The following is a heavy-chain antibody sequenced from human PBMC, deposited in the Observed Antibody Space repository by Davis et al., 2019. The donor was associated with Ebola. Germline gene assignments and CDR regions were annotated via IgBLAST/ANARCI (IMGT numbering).Heavy chain of an antibody. J-gene: IGHJ5*02. CDR3: ARRTYCGGDCPRGYNWFDP. V-gene: IGHV4-61*08. CDR1: GGSISSGGYY. CDR2: IYYSGST. D-gene: IGHD2-21*01. Sequence: PGGSLRLSCTVSGGSISSGGYYWSWIRQHPGKGLEWIGYIYYSGSTNYNPSLKSRVTISVDTSKNQFSLKLSSVTAADTAVYYCARRTYCGGDCPRGYNWFDPWGQGTLVTVSS.